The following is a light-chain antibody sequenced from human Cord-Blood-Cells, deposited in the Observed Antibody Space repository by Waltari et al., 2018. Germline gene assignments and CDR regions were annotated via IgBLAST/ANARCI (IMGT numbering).Light chain of an antibody. J-gene: IGLJ3*02. CDR3: QSADSSGTYWV. Sequence: SYELTQPPSVSVSPGQTARITCSGDALPKQYAYWYQQKPGQAPVLVIYKDSERPSGIPEGFSGSSSGTTVTFTISGVQAEDEADYYCQSADSSGTYWVFGGGTKLTVL. CDR2: KDS. V-gene: IGLV3-25*03. CDR1: ALPKQY.